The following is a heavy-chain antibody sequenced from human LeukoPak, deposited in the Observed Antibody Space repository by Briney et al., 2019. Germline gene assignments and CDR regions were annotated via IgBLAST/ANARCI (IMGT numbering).Heavy chain of an antibody. CDR3: ARVGRLGYCSGGSCRNWFDP. D-gene: IGHD2-15*01. V-gene: IGHV4-4*07. CDR2: IYTSGST. CDR1: GGSISSYY. Sequence: PSETLSLTCTVSGGSISSYYWSWIRQPAGKGLEWIGRIYTSGSTNYNPSLKSRVTMSVDTSKNQFSLKLSSVTAADTAVYYCARVGRLGYCSGGSCRNWFDPWGQGTLVTVSS. J-gene: IGHJ5*02.